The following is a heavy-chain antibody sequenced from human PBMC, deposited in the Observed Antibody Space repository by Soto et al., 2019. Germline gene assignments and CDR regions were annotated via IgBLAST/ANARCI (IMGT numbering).Heavy chain of an antibody. CDR2: MNSDGTTT. J-gene: IGHJ5*02. V-gene: IGHV3-74*01. Sequence: EVQLVESGGGLVQPGGSLRLSCAASGFTFSSYWMHWVRQAPGKGLVWVSRMNSDGTTTTYADSVKGRFTISRDNAENTLYLQMNSLRAEDTAVYYCARVAYGDYWLDPWGQGTLVTVSS. D-gene: IGHD4-17*01. CDR3: ARVAYGDYWLDP. CDR1: GFTFSSYW.